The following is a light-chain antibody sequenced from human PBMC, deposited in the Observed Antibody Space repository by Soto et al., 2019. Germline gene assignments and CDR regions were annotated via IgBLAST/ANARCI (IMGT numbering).Light chain of an antibody. Sequence: QSALTQPASVSGSPGQSITISCTGTSSDVGTYNYVSWYQQHPGKAPKLMIYEVSYRRSGISNRFSGSKSGNTASLTISGLQAEDEADYYCSSYRNSSTLYVFGTGTKVTVL. V-gene: IGLV2-14*01. CDR1: SSDVGTYNY. CDR3: SSYRNSSTLYV. J-gene: IGLJ1*01. CDR2: EVS.